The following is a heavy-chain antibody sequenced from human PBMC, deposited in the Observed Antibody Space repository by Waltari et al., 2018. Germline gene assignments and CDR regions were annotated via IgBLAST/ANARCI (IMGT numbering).Heavy chain of an antibody. CDR1: GGSISGYY. CDR3: AKDSSGWSSLDS. J-gene: IGHJ4*03. V-gene: IGHV4-59*12. CDR2: IYGGSGRT. Sequence: QVQLQESGPGLVKPSETLSLTCAVSGGSISGYYWSWIRQAPGKGLEWIGYIYGGSGRTSYNPSLKSRVTISIDTSKNQFSLKLSSVTAADTAVYYCAKDSSGWSSLDSWGQGVVVTVSS. D-gene: IGHD6-13*01.